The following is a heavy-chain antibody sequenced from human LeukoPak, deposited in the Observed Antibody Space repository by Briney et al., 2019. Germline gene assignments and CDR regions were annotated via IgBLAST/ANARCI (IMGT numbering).Heavy chain of an antibody. CDR1: GGSFSGYY. V-gene: IGHV4-34*01. Sequence: SETLSLTCAVYGGSFSGYYWSWIRQPPGKGLEWIGEINHSGSTNYNPSLKSRVTISVDTSKNQFSLKLSSVTAADTAVYYCARFELADAFDIWGQGTMVTVSS. D-gene: IGHD6-13*01. CDR2: INHSGST. CDR3: ARFELADAFDI. J-gene: IGHJ3*02.